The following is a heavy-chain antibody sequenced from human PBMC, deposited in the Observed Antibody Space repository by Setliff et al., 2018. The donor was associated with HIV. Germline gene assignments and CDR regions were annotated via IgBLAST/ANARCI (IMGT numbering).Heavy chain of an antibody. D-gene: IGHD3-3*01. V-gene: IGHV4-34*01. CDR1: GGSFSSYY. Sequence: NPSETLSLTCAVYGGSFSSYYWAWIRQPPGKGLEWIGNIYYSGSTYYNPSLKSRGAMSVDTSKNQFSLRLSSVTAADTAVYYCARVNGYYDFWSGPAGYFQPWGQGTLVTVSS. J-gene: IGHJ1*01. CDR3: ARVNGYYDFWSGPAGYFQP. CDR2: IYYSGST.